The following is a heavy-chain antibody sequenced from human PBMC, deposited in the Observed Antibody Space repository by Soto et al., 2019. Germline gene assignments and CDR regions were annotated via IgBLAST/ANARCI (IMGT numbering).Heavy chain of an antibody. CDR1: GFTFSSYA. CDR3: ANHRIGYCSSTSCYEYEYLQH. CDR2: ISGSGGST. J-gene: IGHJ1*01. V-gene: IGHV3-23*01. D-gene: IGHD2-2*01. Sequence: GGSLRLSCAASGFTFSSYAMSWVRQAPGKGLEWVSAISGSGGSTYYADSVKGRFTISRDNSKNTLYLQMNSLRAEDTAVYYCANHRIGYCSSTSCYEYEYLQHWGQGTLVTVSS.